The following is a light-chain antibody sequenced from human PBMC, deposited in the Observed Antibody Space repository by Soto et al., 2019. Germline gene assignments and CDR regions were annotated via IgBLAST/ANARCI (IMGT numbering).Light chain of an antibody. CDR1: QSISGS. V-gene: IGKV1-39*01. J-gene: IGKJ4*01. Sequence: IQMTQSPSSLSALVGDRVTITCRASQSISGSLNWYQSKPGKAPKLPIYGAFTLHSGVPSRFSGSGSGTDYTLTISNLQLEDFASYYCQQTYRTPLTFGGGTKVDIK. CDR2: GAF. CDR3: QQTYRTPLT.